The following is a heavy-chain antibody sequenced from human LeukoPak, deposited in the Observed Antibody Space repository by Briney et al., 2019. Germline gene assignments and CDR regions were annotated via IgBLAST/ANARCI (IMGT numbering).Heavy chain of an antibody. CDR3: ARSLGSGWIHLVEY. V-gene: IGHV3-30*03. J-gene: IGHJ4*02. CDR2: VSYDGGAK. D-gene: IGHD6-19*01. CDR1: GFTFNSYA. Sequence: GGSLRLSCAASGFTFNSYALHWVRQAPGKGLEWVAVVSYDGGAKYYADSVKGRFTISRDNSKNTVDLQMYSLRAEDSAVYYCARSLGSGWIHLVEYWGQGTLVTVS.